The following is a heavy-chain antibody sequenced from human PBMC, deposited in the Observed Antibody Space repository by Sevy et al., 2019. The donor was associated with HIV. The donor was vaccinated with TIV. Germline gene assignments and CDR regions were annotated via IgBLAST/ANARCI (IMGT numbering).Heavy chain of an antibody. CDR3: ARDRAYSALDY. V-gene: IGHV3-7*01. D-gene: IGHD5-18*01. J-gene: IGHJ4*02. CDR1: GFTFSDSW. Sequence: GGSLRHSCVASGFTFSDSWLTWVRQAPGKGLERIAFINEDGSRLGYVDSVRGRFTISRENTKNSLYLQMNSLRAEDTAVYFCARDRAYSALDYWGQGTLVTVSS. CDR2: INEDGSRL.